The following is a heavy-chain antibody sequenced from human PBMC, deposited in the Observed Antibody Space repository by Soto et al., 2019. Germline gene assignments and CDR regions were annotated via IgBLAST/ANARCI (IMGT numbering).Heavy chain of an antibody. D-gene: IGHD3-22*01. J-gene: IGHJ4*02. CDR2: IYSGGST. CDR3: ARERDSSGYILGY. CDR1: GFSVSSKY. Sequence: EVQLVESGGGLIQPGGSLRLSCAASGFSVSSKYMTWVRQAPGKGLEWVSVIYSGGSTYYADSVKGRFTISRDNSKNTMYLQMNSLRADDPAVYYCARERDSSGYILGYWGQGTLVTVSS. V-gene: IGHV3-53*01.